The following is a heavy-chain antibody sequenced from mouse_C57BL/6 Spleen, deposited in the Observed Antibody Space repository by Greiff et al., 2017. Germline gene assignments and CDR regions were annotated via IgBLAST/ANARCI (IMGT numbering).Heavy chain of an antibody. CDR1: GYTFTSYW. V-gene: IGHV1-55*01. J-gene: IGHJ4*01. CDR2: IYPGSGST. Sequence: QVQLQQPGAELVKPGASVKMSCKASGYTFTSYWITWVKQRPGQGLEWIGDIYPGSGSTNYNEKFKSKATLTVDTSSSTAYMQLSSLTSEDSAVYYGARYYYGSPYYYAMDYWGQGTSVTVSS. CDR3: ARYYYGSPYYYAMDY. D-gene: IGHD1-1*01.